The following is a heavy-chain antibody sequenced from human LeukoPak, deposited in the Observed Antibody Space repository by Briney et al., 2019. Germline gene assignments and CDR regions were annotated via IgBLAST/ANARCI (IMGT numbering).Heavy chain of an antibody. V-gene: IGHV4-59*01. Sequence: KTSETLSLTCTVSGDSIRSYYWSWIRQPPGKGLEWIGYIYYSGSTNYNPSLKSRVTISVDTSKNQFSLKLSSVTAADPAVYYCARVRVYPAAFDIWGQGTMVTVSS. J-gene: IGHJ3*02. D-gene: IGHD6-13*01. CDR1: GDSIRSYY. CDR2: IYYSGST. CDR3: ARVRVYPAAFDI.